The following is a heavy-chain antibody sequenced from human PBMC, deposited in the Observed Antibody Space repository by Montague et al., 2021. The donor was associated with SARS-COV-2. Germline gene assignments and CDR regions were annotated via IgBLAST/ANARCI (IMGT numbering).Heavy chain of an antibody. CDR3: ARGPKYGSGWTGYYYGLDV. Sequence: SLRLSCAASGFIFRSYVMHWVRQAPGKGLEWMAVNWYDESKEYYADSXXGRFIISRDTSKDILFLQMSSLRVEDTAVYYCARGPKYGSGWTGYYYGLDVWGPGTTVTVSS. J-gene: IGHJ6*02. CDR2: NWYDESKE. V-gene: IGHV3-33*01. D-gene: IGHD6-19*01. CDR1: GFIFRSYV.